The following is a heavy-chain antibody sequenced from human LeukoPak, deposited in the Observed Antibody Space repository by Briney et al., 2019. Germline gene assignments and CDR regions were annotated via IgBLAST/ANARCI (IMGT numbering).Heavy chain of an antibody. J-gene: IGHJ4*02. CDR3: ARTDCSSTSCLSSRY. Sequence: ASVKVSCKASGYTFTSYDINWVRQATGQGLEWMGWMNPNSGNTGYAQEFQGRVTMTRNTSISTAYMELSSLRSEDTAVYYCARTDCSSTSCLSSRYWGQGTLVTVSS. CDR2: MNPNSGNT. V-gene: IGHV1-8*01. CDR1: GYTFTSYD. D-gene: IGHD2-2*01.